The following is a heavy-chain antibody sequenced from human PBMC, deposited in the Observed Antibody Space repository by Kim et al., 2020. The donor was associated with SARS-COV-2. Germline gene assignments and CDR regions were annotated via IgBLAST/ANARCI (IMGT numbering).Heavy chain of an antibody. Sequence: GGSLRLSCAASGFPFGGYTFKDYWMHWVRQAPGKGLVYVSHITSDGRSTTYADSVKGRFTISRDNAKDMLYLQMNNLRVEDTAIYYCARDTWGALDVWGQGTMVTVSS. V-gene: IGHV3-74*01. J-gene: IGHJ3*01. D-gene: IGHD7-27*01. CDR2: ITSDGRST. CDR1: GFPFGGYTFKDYW. CDR3: ARDTWGALDV.